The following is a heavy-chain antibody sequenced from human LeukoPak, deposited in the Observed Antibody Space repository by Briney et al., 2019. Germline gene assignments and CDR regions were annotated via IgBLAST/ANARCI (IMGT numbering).Heavy chain of an antibody. CDR3: ARLVDY. J-gene: IGHJ4*02. Sequence: PGGSLRLSCAASGFTFSSYAMSWVRQAPGKGLEWIGSIYYSGSTYYNPSLKSRVTISVDTSKNQFSLKLSSVTAADTAVYYCARLVDYWGQGTLVTVSS. V-gene: IGHV4-39*01. CDR2: IYYSGST. CDR1: GFTFSSYA. D-gene: IGHD2-2*01.